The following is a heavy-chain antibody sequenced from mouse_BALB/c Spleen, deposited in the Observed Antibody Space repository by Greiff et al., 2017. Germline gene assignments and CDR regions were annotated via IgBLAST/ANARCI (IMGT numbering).Heavy chain of an antibody. CDR3: ANGNSFAY. V-gene: IGHV5-6-5*01. CDR2: ISSGGST. Sequence: EVMLVESGGGLVKPGGSLKLSCAASGFTFSSYAMSWVRQTPEKRLEWVASISSGGSTYYPASVKGRFTISRDNARNILYLQMSSLRSEDTAMYYCANGNSFAYWGQGTLVTVSA. J-gene: IGHJ3*01. CDR1: GFTFSSYA. D-gene: IGHD2-1*01.